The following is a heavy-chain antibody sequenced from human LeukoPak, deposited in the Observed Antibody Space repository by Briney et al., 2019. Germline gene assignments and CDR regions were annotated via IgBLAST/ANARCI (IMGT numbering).Heavy chain of an antibody. D-gene: IGHD5-24*01. CDR2: IIPIFGIA. CDR1: GGTFSSYA. J-gene: IGHJ4*02. V-gene: IGHV1-69*04. CDR3: ARDRGDGYNQYPEPFDY. Sequence: GSSVKVSCKASGGTFSSYAISWVRQAPGQGLEWMGRIIPIFGIANYAQKFQGRVTITADKSTSTAYMELSSLRSEDTAVYYCARDRGDGYNQYPEPFDYWGQGTLVTVSS.